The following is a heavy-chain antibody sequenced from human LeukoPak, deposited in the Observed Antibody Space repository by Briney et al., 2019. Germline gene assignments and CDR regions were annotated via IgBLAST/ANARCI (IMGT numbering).Heavy chain of an antibody. V-gene: IGHV4-39*01. D-gene: IGHD6-19*01. CDR2: IYYSGSA. Sequence: PSETLSLTCTVSGGSISSSSYYWGWIRQPPGKGLGCIGSIYYSGSAYYNPSLKSRVTISADTSKNQFSLKLSSVTAADTAVYYCARRTSGWPIDYWGQGTLVTVSS. CDR3: ARRTSGWPIDY. CDR1: GGSISSSSYY. J-gene: IGHJ4*02.